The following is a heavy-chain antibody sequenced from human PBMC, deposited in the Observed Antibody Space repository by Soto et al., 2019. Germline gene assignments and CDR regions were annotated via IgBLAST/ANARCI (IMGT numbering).Heavy chain of an antibody. D-gene: IGHD4-17*01. J-gene: IGHJ5*02. V-gene: IGHV1-18*04. Sequence: ASVKVSCKASGYTFTSYGISWVRQAPGQGLEWMGWISAYNGNTNYAQKLQGRVTMTTDTSTSTAYMELRSLRSDDTAVYYCARDRATRSTTVVTLRSSWFDPWGQGTLVTVS. CDR1: GYTFTSYG. CDR2: ISAYNGNT. CDR3: ARDRATRSTTVVTLRSSWFDP.